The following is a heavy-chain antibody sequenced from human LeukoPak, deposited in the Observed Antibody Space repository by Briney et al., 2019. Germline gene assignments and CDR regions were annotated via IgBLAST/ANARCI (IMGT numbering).Heavy chain of an antibody. CDR3: TSGGHYFDP. V-gene: IGHV3-15*01. Sequence: GGTLRLSCAVSGFTSSNAWMSWVRQAPGKGLEWVGRIKSKTDGGTTDYPAPLKGRFTISRDDSKNTLYLQMNSLKTEDSAVYYCTSGGHYFDPWGQGTLVTVSS. CDR1: GFTSSNAW. CDR2: IKSKTDGGTT. D-gene: IGHD1-26*01. J-gene: IGHJ5*01.